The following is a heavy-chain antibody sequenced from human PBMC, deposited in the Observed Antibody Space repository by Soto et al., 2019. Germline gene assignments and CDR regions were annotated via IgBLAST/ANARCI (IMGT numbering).Heavy chain of an antibody. CDR2: IDWDDDK. V-gene: IGHV2-70*11. J-gene: IGHJ4*02. CDR3: ARATYYYDSSGYAAYYFDY. Sequence: SGPTLVNPKQTLTKDCSFSGFSLSTRGTCVSWIRQPPGKALEWLARIDWDDDKYYSTSLKTRLTISKDTSKNQVVLTMTNMDPVDTATYYCARATYYYDSSGYAAYYFDYWGQGTLVTVSS. CDR1: GFSLSTRGTC. D-gene: IGHD3-22*01.